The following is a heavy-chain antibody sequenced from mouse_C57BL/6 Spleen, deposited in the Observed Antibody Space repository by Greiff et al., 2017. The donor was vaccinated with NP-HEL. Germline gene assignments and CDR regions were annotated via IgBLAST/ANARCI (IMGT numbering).Heavy chain of an antibody. Sequence: VQLQQSGPELVKPGASVKIPCKASGYTFTDYNMDWVKQSHGKSLEWIGDINPNNGGTIYNQKFTGKATLTVAKSSSTDYMELRSLTSEDTAVYYCAILVEEGDYDSYWGQGTLVTVSA. V-gene: IGHV1-18*01. CDR1: GYTFTDYN. J-gene: IGHJ3*01. CDR2: INPNNGGT. CDR3: AILVEEGDYDSY. D-gene: IGHD2-4*01.